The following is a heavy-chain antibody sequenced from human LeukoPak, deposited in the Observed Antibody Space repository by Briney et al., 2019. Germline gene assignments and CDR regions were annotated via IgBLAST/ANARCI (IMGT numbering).Heavy chain of an antibody. D-gene: IGHD1-26*01. CDR2: ISYDGSNK. CDR3: ARDSPFGVVGATDS. Sequence: GRSLRLSCAASGFTFSSYAMHWVRQAPGKGLEWVAVISYDGSNKYYADSMKGRFTISRDTSKNTLYLQMNSLTAEDTAVYYCARDSPFGVVGATDSWGQGTLVTVSS. J-gene: IGHJ5*01. CDR1: GFTFSSYA. V-gene: IGHV3-30*01.